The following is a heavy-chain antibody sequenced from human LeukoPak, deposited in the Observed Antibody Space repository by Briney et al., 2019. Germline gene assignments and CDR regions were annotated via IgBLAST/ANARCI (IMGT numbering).Heavy chain of an antibody. Sequence: PGGSLRLSCAASGFNVTSKRMSWVRQAPGKGLEWVSVIYSAGSTSYADSVKGRFTISRDNSKNTLDLQMNSLRVEDTAVYYCLGGRHGENTENWGQGTLVSVSS. CDR3: LGGRHGENTEN. V-gene: IGHV3-53*01. CDR2: IYSAGST. D-gene: IGHD4-17*01. CDR1: GFNVTSKR. J-gene: IGHJ4*02.